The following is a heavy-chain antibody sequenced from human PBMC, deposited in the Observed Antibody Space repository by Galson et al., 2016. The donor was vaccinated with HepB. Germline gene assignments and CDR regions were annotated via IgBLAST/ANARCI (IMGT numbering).Heavy chain of an antibody. CDR1: NGSIFNYY. CDR3: AREGPEGTTHYFDH. V-gene: IGHV4-59*01. CDR2: IFHSGHT. D-gene: IGHD1-14*01. Sequence: SETLSLTCTVSNGSIFNYYWSWIRQPPVKGLEWIGYIFHSGHTETNPSLKGRVTISVDRSESQFSLKLTSVTAADSAVYYCAREGPEGTTHYFDHWGRGTVVTVS. J-gene: IGHJ2*01.